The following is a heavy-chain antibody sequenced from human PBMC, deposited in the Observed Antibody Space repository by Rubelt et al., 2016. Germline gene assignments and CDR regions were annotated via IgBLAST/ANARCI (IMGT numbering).Heavy chain of an antibody. J-gene: IGHJ4*02. CDR3: ARSGVVIIPDY. V-gene: IGHV4-59*04. CDR1: GGSISSYY. Sequence: QVQLQESGPGLVKPSETLSLTCTVSGGSISSYYWSWIRQPPGKGLEWVGEINHSGSTNYNPSLKGRGTISVDTSKNQFSLKLSSVTAADTAVYYCARSGVVIIPDYWGQGTLVTVSS. D-gene: IGHD3-3*01. CDR2: INHSGST.